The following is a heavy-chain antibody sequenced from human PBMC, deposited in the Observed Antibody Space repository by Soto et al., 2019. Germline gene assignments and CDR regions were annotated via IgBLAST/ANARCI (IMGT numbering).Heavy chain of an antibody. D-gene: IGHD4-17*01. CDR2: IWYDGSNK. CDR3: ARDGAIPRLRVPDY. V-gene: IGHV3-33*01. J-gene: IGHJ4*02. CDR1: GFTFSSYG. Sequence: QVQLVESGGGVVQPGRSLRLSCAASGFTFSSYGMHWVRQAPGKGLEWVAVIWYDGSNKYYADSVKGLFTISRDNSKNTLYLQMNSLRAEDTAVYYCARDGAIPRLRVPDYWGQGTLVTVSS.